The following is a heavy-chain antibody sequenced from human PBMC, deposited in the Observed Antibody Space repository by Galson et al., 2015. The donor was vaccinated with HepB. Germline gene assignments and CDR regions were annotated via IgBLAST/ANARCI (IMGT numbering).Heavy chain of an antibody. V-gene: IGHV1-8*01. J-gene: IGHJ6*03. CDR1: GYTFSLSE. Sequence: SVKVSCKASGYTFSLSEINWVRQASGQGLEWMGWMDPNSGNTGFAQRFQGRVTMTSDTSISTAYLEPTSLTSEDTAVYYCARGQRGYSYGTAYTYYYYMDVWGEGTSVTVS. CDR2: MDPNSGNT. D-gene: IGHD5-18*01. CDR3: ARGQRGYSYGTAYTYYYYMDV.